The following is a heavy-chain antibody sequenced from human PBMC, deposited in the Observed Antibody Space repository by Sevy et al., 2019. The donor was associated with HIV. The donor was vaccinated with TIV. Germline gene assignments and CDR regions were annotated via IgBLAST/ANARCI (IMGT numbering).Heavy chain of an antibody. V-gene: IGHV3-64*01. CDR1: GFTFSTYA. CDR3: ARKYHDTSGYPRYSMDV. J-gene: IGHJ6*02. Sequence: GGSLRLSCAASGFTFSTYAMYWVRQAPGKGLEYVSAISGGGGNTYYGTSVKGRFTVSGDNAKNTLYLQMGSLRAEDMAGYFCARKYHDTSGYPRYSMDVWGQGTTVTVSS. CDR2: ISGGGGNT. D-gene: IGHD3-22*01.